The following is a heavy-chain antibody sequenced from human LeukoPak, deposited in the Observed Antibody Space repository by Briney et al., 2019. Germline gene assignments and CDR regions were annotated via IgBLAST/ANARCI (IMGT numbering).Heavy chain of an antibody. V-gene: IGHV4-34*01. CDR3: ARGRRYYYYYMDV. J-gene: IGHJ6*03. CDR1: GGSFSGYY. CDR2: VNHSGST. Sequence: SETLSLTCAVYGGSFSGYYWSWIRQPPGKGLEWIGEVNHSGSTNYNPSLKSRVTISVDTSKNQFSLKLSSVTAADTAVYYCARGRRYYYYYMDVWGKGTTVTVSS.